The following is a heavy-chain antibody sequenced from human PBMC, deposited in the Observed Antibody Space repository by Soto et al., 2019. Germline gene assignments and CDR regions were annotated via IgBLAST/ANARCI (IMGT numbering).Heavy chain of an antibody. CDR2: IYWDDDK. V-gene: IGHV2-5*02. CDR3: XXXSLNYDYIWGSYRDDAFDI. CDR1: GFSLSTSGVG. Sequence: QITLKESGPTLVKPTQTLTLTCTFSGFSLSTSGVGVGWIRQPPGKALEWLALIYWDDDKRYSPSLKSRLTITXXXXXXXXXXXXXXXXXXXXXXXXXXXXSLNYDYIWGSYRDDAFDIWGQGTMVTVSS. D-gene: IGHD3-16*02. J-gene: IGHJ3*02.